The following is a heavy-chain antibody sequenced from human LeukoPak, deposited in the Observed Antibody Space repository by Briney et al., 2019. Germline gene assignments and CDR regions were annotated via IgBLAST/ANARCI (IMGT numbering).Heavy chain of an antibody. Sequence: HPGGSLRLSCAASGFTFSTYWMSWVRQAPGKGLEWVANIKQDGCDKFYVDSVKGRFTISRDNAKDSMYLQMNSLRAEDTAVYYCARVLPVASRDYWGQGTLVTVSS. J-gene: IGHJ4*02. D-gene: IGHD2-2*01. CDR3: ARVLPVASRDY. CDR2: IKQDGCDK. V-gene: IGHV3-7*01. CDR1: GFTFSTYW.